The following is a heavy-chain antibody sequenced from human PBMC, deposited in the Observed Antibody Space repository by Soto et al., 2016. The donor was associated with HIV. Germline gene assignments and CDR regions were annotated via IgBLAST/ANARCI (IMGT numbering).Heavy chain of an antibody. V-gene: IGHV4-39*01. Sequence: QLQLQESGPGLVKPSETLSLTCTVSGGSIRSSSDYWGWIRQPPGKGLEWIGSISYSGSTYYNPSLKSRVTISVDTSKNQFSLKLSSVTAADTAVYYCARRGVVVTRPPLTTYGMDV. CDR2: ISYSGST. D-gene: IGHD2-21*02. J-gene: IGHJ6*01. CDR3: ARRGVVVTRPPLTTYGMDV. CDR1: GGSIRSSSDY.